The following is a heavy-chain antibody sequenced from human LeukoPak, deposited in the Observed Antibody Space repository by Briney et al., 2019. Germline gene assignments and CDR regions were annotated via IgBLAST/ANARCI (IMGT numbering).Heavy chain of an antibody. D-gene: IGHD3-3*02. CDR3: ARLPPSHLGYFDY. V-gene: IGHV4-59*01. Sequence: SETLSLTCSVSGGSISRNYWNWIRQPAGKGPEWIGYTYDTGSTIYTPSLKSRVTILLDKTRNQVSLQLISVTAADTAVYYCARLPPSHLGYFDYWGQGIPVTVSS. CDR2: TYDTGST. J-gene: IGHJ4*02. CDR1: GGSISRNY.